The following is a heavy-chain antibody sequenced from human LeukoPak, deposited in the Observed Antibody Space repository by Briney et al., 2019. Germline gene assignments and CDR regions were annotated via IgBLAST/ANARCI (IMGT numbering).Heavy chain of an antibody. D-gene: IGHD1-26*01. CDR1: GGTVISYA. V-gene: IGHV1-69*04. J-gene: IGHJ4*02. Sequence: SGKVSCKAAGGTVISYAISWGGRAPGQGREGRGGINAILGIANYAKKFQGRVGITSDKTSSTAYMELSSLRSEDPAVYYCARVGAQAGVDYWGQGTLVTVSS. CDR2: INAILGIA. CDR3: ARVGAQAGVDY.